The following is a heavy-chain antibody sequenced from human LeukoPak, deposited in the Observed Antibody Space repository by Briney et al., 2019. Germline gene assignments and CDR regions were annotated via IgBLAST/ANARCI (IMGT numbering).Heavy chain of an antibody. V-gene: IGHV3-21*01. CDR2: ISSSSYI. Sequence: GSLRLSCVVSGFTFNRCWMNWVRQAPGKGLEWVSSISSSSYIYYADSVKGRFTISRDNAKNSLYLQMNSLRAEDTAVYYCARDLYGDYPWDYWGQGTLVTVSS. CDR1: GFTFNRCW. J-gene: IGHJ4*02. D-gene: IGHD4-17*01. CDR3: ARDLYGDYPWDY.